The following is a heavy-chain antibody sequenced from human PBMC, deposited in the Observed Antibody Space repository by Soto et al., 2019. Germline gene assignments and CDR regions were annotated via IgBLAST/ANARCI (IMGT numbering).Heavy chain of an antibody. Sequence: PSETLSLTCTVSGGSISSYYWSWIRQPPGKGLEWIGYIYYSGSTNYNPSLKSRVTISVDTSKNQFSLKLSSVTAADTAVYYCAREGKKYCSGGSCYSYYYMDVRGKGTTVTVSS. CDR1: GGSISSYY. J-gene: IGHJ6*03. D-gene: IGHD2-15*01. V-gene: IGHV4-59*01. CDR3: AREGKKYCSGGSCYSYYYMDV. CDR2: IYYSGST.